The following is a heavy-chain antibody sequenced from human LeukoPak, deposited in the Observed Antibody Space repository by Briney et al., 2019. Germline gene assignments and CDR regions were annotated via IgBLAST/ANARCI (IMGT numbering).Heavy chain of an antibody. Sequence: SETLSLTCAVAGGSISSYYWSWVRQPAGKGLEWIGYIYYNGNTNYNPSLKSRVTISVDTSKNQCSLKRSSVTAADTAVYYCARSFGGSWGQGTLVTVSS. CDR3: ARSFGGS. CDR2: IYYNGNT. CDR1: GGSISSYY. V-gene: IGHV4-59*01. J-gene: IGHJ5*02. D-gene: IGHD3-10*01.